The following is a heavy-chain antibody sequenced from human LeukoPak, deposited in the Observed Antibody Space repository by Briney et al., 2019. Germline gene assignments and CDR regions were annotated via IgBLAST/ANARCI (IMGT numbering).Heavy chain of an antibody. CDR1: GFTFSSYA. V-gene: IGHV3-30*04. CDR3: ARDLGVGSLDY. D-gene: IGHD3-3*01. J-gene: IGHJ4*02. CDR2: ISYDGRNK. Sequence: AGGSLRLSCAASGFTFSSYAMHWVRQAPGKGLEWVAVISYDGRNKYYADSVKGRFTISRDNSKNTLYLQMNSLRAEDTAVYYCARDLGVGSLDYWGQGTLVTVSS.